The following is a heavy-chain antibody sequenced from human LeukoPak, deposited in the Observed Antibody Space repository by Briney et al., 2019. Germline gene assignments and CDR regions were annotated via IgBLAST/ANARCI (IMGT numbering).Heavy chain of an antibody. Sequence: GGSLRLSCAASGFTFSSYGMHWVRQAPGKGLEWVAVISYDGSDKYSADSVKGRFTISRDNSKNTLYLQMNSLRAEDTAVYYCARSYYYDRKSGYFDYWGQGTLVTVSS. CDR3: ARSYYYDRKSGYFDY. CDR2: ISYDGSDK. D-gene: IGHD3-22*01. V-gene: IGHV3-30*03. CDR1: GFTFSSYG. J-gene: IGHJ4*02.